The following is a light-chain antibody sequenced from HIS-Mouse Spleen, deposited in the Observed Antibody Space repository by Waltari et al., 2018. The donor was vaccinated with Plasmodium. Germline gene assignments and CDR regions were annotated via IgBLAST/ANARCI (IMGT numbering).Light chain of an antibody. V-gene: IGKV3-20*01. Sequence: EIVLTQSPGTLSLSPGERATLSCRASQSVSSSYLVWYQQKPGQAPRLLTYGASSRATGIPDRFSGSGSGTDFTLTISRLEPEDFAVYYCQQYGSSPRTFGQGTKVEIK. J-gene: IGKJ1*01. CDR2: GAS. CDR1: QSVSSSY. CDR3: QQYGSSPRT.